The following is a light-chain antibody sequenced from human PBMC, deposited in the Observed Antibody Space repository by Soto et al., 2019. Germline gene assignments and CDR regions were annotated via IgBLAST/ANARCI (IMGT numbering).Light chain of an antibody. Sequence: IVLTQSPAILSLSPGEKATLSCRASQSVSGSLGWYQQKPGQAPRLIIYDASVRATGIPARFSGSGSGTEFTLTISSLQSEDVAVYYCQQYNTWPPITFGQGTRLEIK. CDR2: DAS. CDR3: QQYNTWPPIT. J-gene: IGKJ5*01. V-gene: IGKV3D-15*01. CDR1: QSVSGS.